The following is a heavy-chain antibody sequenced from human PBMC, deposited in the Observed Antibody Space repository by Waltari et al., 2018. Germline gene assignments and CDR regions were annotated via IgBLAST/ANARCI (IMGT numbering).Heavy chain of an antibody. J-gene: IGHJ6*03. D-gene: IGHD1-26*01. CDR1: GYSFTSYW. Sequence: EVQLVQSGAEVKKPGESLKISCKGSGYSFTSYWIGWVRQRTGKGLEWMGIIYPGDSDTRYSPSFQGQVTISADKSISTAYLQWSSLKASDTAMYYCARLPGRPDPRYYYYMDVWGKGTTVTVSS. CDR2: IYPGDSDT. CDR3: ARLPGRPDPRYYYYMDV. V-gene: IGHV5-51*01.